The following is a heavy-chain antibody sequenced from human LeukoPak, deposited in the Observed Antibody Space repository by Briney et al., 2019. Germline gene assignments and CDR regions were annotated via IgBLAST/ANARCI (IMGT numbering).Heavy chain of an antibody. CDR3: ARGPYYNPSDAFDL. CDR1: GLIFRNFA. D-gene: IGHD3-10*01. J-gene: IGHJ3*01. V-gene: IGHV3-33*01. CDR2: MWTDRSDK. Sequence: GGSLRLSCAASGLIFRNFAMQWVRQAPGKGLEWVGVMWTDRSDKYYADSVKGRFTISRDNSRNALYLQMNSLRAEDTAVYYCARGPYYNPSDAFDLWGQGTVVTVFS.